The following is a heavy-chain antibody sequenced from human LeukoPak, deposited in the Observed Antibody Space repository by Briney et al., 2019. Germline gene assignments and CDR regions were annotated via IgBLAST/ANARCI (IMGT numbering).Heavy chain of an antibody. CDR1: GYTFTSYD. J-gene: IGHJ6*03. CDR3: ARDLVAGTLNGNQYYYYYYMDV. D-gene: IGHD6-19*01. Sequence: ASVKVSCKASGYTFTSYDINWVRQATGQGLEWMGWMNPNSGNTGYAQKFQGRVTMTRNTSISTAYMELSRLRSDDTAVYYCARDLVAGTLNGNQYYYYYYMDVWGKGTTVTVSS. V-gene: IGHV1-8*01. CDR2: MNPNSGNT.